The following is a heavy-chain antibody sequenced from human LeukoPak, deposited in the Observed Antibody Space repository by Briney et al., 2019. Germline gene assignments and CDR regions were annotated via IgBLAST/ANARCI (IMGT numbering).Heavy chain of an antibody. Sequence: GESLRLSCAASGFTFSTYAMSWVRQAPGKGLEWVSSISGSGETTYYADSVKGRFTISRDNSKNTLDLQMTSLRAEDTAVYYCANGSLQSRYFDWLSSIFGPWGQGTLVSVSS. J-gene: IGHJ5*02. V-gene: IGHV3-23*01. CDR1: GFTFSTYA. D-gene: IGHD3-9*01. CDR3: ANGSLQSRYFDWLSSIFGP. CDR2: ISGSGETT.